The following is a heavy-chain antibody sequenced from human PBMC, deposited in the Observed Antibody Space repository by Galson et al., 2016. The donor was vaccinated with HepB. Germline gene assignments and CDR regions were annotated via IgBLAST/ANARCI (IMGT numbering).Heavy chain of an antibody. Sequence: SCKASRGTFKTYALSWLRQAPGQGPEWVGGMFPMSGRADYARKFQGRVTITADESTRTVYMELSGLRPDDTAVYYCARGGTCNDNTCHGYYYFDYWGQGALITVSS. J-gene: IGHJ4*02. V-gene: IGHV1-69*01. CDR3: ARGGTCNDNTCHGYYYFDY. D-gene: IGHD3-10*01. CDR2: MFPMSGRA. CDR1: RGTFKTYA.